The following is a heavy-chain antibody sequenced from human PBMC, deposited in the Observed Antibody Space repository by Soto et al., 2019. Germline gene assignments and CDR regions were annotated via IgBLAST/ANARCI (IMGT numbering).Heavy chain of an antibody. Sequence: SETLSLTCAVYGGSFSGYYWSWIRQPPGKGLEWIGEINHSGSTNYNPSLKSRVTISVDTSKNQFSLKLSSVTAADTAVYYCARGLKVATRYGGKYYYYYMDVWGKGTTVTVSS. CDR3: ARGLKVATRYGGKYYYYYMDV. V-gene: IGHV4-34*01. D-gene: IGHD5-12*01. J-gene: IGHJ6*03. CDR2: INHSGST. CDR1: GGSFSGYY.